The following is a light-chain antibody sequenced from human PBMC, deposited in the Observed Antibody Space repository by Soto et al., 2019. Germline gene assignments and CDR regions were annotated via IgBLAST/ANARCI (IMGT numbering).Light chain of an antibody. CDR3: CSYAVSVV. V-gene: IGLV2-23*01. Sequence: QSALTQPASVSGSPGQSITISCTGTSSDVGSYNLVSWYQQHPGKAPKLMIYEGSKRPSGVSNRFSGSKSGNTASLTSSGLQAEDEAELYCCSYAVSVVFGEGSKLPVL. CDR2: EGS. CDR1: SSDVGSYNL. J-gene: IGLJ2*01.